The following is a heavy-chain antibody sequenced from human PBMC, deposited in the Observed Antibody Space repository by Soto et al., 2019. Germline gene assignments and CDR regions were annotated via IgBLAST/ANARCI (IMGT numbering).Heavy chain of an antibody. Sequence: SLRLSCAASGFTVSSNYMSWVRQAPGKGLEWVSVVYSGGSTYYADSVKGRFTISRDNSKNTLYLQMNSLRAEDTALYYCARGGTIAYGMDVWGQGTTVTVSS. J-gene: IGHJ6*02. D-gene: IGHD1-1*01. CDR3: ARGGTIAYGMDV. CDR1: GFTVSSNY. CDR2: VYSGGST. V-gene: IGHV3-53*01.